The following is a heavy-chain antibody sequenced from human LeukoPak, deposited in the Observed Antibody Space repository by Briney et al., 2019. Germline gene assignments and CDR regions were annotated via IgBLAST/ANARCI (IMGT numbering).Heavy chain of an antibody. J-gene: IGHJ4*02. D-gene: IGHD3-22*01. CDR3: ARVTYYYDSSGYYSILDY. CDR1: GGSVSSGSYY. Sequence: SETLSLTCTVSGGSVSSGSYYWSWIRQHPGKGLEWIGYIYYSGSTYYNPSLKSRVTISVDTSKNQFSLKLSSVTAADTAVYYCARVTYYYDSSGYYSILDYWGQGTLVTVSS. V-gene: IGHV4-31*03. CDR2: IYYSGST.